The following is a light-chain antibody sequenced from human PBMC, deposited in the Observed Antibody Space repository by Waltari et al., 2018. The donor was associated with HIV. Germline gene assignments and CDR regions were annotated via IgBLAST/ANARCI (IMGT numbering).Light chain of an antibody. CDR3: CSYAGNTIYV. V-gene: IGLV2-23*02. J-gene: IGLJ1*01. Sequence: QSALTQPASVSGSPGQSITIFCTGTASDIGIYNLFSWYQHHPGKAPKVMIYEVTKRPSGVSNLFSGSKSGNTASLTISGLQAEDETDYYCCSYAGNTIYVVGSGTTVTVV. CDR1: ASDIGIYNL. CDR2: EVT.